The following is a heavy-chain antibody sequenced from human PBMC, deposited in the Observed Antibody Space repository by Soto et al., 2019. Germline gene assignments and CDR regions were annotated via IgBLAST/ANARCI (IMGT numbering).Heavy chain of an antibody. Sequence: PGGSLRLSCAASGFTFSRYAMNWVRRAPGKGLEWVSAIRSGGNPTYYADSVKGRFTISRDNSKNTVYLQMDSLRAADTAVYYCAKAPAHAFCDYWPHCYFDLWGRGTLVTVSS. V-gene: IGHV3-23*01. CDR2: IRSGGNPT. J-gene: IGHJ2*01. CDR3: AKAPAHAFCDYWPHCYFDL. D-gene: IGHD4-17*01. CDR1: GFTFSRYA.